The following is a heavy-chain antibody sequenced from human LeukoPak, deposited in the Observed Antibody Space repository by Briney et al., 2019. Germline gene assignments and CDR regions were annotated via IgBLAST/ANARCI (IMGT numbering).Heavy chain of an antibody. Sequence: ASVKVSCKASGYTFTGYYMHWVRQAPGQGLEWMGWINPNSGGTNYAQKFQGRVTMTRDTSISTAYMELSRLRSDDTAVYYCARGAGYSSSWNDYWGQGTLVTVSS. CDR2: INPNSGGT. V-gene: IGHV1-2*02. CDR1: GYTFTGYY. CDR3: ARGAGYSSSWNDY. D-gene: IGHD6-13*01. J-gene: IGHJ4*02.